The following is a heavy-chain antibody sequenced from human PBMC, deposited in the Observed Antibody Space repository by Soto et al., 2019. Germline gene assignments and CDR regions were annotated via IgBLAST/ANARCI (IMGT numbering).Heavy chain of an antibody. V-gene: IGHV3-74*01. D-gene: IGHD1-7*01. Sequence: PGGSLRLSCAASGFTISDYWMHWVRQAPGKGLVWVSRINGDGSGRNYADSVKGRFTISRDNGKNTLYLQMSSLRAEDTAVYYCASGTTYDQYGMDVWGQGTTVTVSS. CDR1: GFTISDYW. CDR2: INGDGSGR. CDR3: ASGTTYDQYGMDV. J-gene: IGHJ6*02.